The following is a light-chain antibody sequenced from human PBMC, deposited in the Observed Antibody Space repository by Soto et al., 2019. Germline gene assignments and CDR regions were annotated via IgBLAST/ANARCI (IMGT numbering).Light chain of an antibody. J-gene: IGLJ1*01. CDR2: EVR. CDR3: ISYTGSDTSYV. CDR1: SSDVGSYNY. V-gene: IGLV2-14*01. Sequence: SALTQPASVSGSPGQSITISCTGTSSDVGSYNYVAWYQQFPGKTPKLMIYEVRNRPSGVSSRFSGSKSGNTASLTISGLQAEDEADYYCISYTGSDTSYVFGNGTRSPS.